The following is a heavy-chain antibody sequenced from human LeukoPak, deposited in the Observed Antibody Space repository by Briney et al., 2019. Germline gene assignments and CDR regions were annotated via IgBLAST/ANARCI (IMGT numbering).Heavy chain of an antibody. CDR3: ARVSYYDSLFDY. D-gene: IGHD3-22*01. CDR1: GGSISSYY. Sequence: SETLSLTCTVSGGSISSYYWSWIRQPPGKGLEWIGYIYYSGSTNYNPSLKSRVTISVDTSKNQFSLKLSSVTAADTVVYYCARVSYYDSLFDYWGQGTLVTVSS. V-gene: IGHV4-59*08. CDR2: IYYSGST. J-gene: IGHJ4*02.